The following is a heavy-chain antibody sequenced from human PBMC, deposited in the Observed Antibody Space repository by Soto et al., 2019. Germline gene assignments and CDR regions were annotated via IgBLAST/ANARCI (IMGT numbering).Heavy chain of an antibody. Sequence: GGSLRLSCSASGFTCYDYSMHWVRQVPVKGLEWVSGINWNSGSIGYGDSVEGRFPISRDNAKNSLHLQMNSLSAEDTALYYCVHDETIKWYSGPLRHWGQGTLVTVYS. CDR3: VHDETIKWYSGPLRH. CDR2: INWNSGSI. V-gene: IGHV3-9*01. J-gene: IGHJ1*01. CDR1: GFTCYDYS. D-gene: IGHD1-26*01.